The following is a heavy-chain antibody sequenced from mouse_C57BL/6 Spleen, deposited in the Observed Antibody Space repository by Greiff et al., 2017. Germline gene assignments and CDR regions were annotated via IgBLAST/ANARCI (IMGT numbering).Heavy chain of an antibody. D-gene: IGHD2-4*01. Sequence: VQLQQSGAELVRPRASVTPSCQASGSTFPDYEMHWVTQTPVIGLEWFGAFDPETGGTAFNQTFKGTAILTAGKSSSTAYRGRRSLTSEDSAVYYCTRGLRLAYWGQGTTLAVSS. V-gene: IGHV1-15*01. CDR2: FDPETGGT. CDR1: GSTFPDYE. J-gene: IGHJ2*01. CDR3: TRGLRLAY.